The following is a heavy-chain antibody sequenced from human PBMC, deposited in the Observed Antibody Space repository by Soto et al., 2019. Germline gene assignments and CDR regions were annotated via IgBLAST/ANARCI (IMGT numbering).Heavy chain of an antibody. Sequence: EQLVESGGGLVKPGGSLRLSCAGSGFTFSNAWMNWVRQAPGKGLEWVGRIKSEPDGGTTDYAAPVTGRFTISSDDSKRTVYLKMNSLITEDTAVYYCATGGYYFDYWGQGTLVTASS. J-gene: IGHJ4*02. D-gene: IGHD3-10*01. CDR2: IKSEPDGGTT. CDR3: ATGGYYFDY. CDR1: GFTFSNAW. V-gene: IGHV3-15*01.